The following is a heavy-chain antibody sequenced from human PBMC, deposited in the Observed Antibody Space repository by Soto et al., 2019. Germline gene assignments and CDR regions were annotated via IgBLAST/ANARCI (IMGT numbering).Heavy chain of an antibody. V-gene: IGHV3-48*01. CDR3: ARVEKEGTILGYGDYWGLAY. CDR2: IRSSSSTK. Sequence: EVQLVESGGGLVQPGGSLRLSCAASGFTFSSYSMNWVRQAPGQGLEWFSYIRSSSSTKYYADSVKGRFNISRDNAKNTLYLQMNSLRAEDTAVYYCARVEKEGTILGYGDYWGLAYWGQGTLVTVSS. D-gene: IGHD4-17*01. CDR1: GFTFSSYS. J-gene: IGHJ4*02.